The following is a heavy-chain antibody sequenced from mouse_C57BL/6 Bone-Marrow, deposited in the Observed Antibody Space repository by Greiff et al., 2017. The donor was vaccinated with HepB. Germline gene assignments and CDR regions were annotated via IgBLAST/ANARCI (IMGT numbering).Heavy chain of an antibody. J-gene: IGHJ2*01. CDR3: ARTFSGPFDY. D-gene: IGHD3-2*02. CDR2: ISSGSSTI. CDR1: GFTFSDYG. Sequence: EVKLMESGGGLVKPGGSLKLSCAASGFTFSDYGMHWVRQAPEKGLEWVAYISSGSSTIYYADTVKGRFTISRDNAKNTLFLQMTSLRAEDTAMYYCARTFSGPFDYWGQGTTLTVSS. V-gene: IGHV5-17*01.